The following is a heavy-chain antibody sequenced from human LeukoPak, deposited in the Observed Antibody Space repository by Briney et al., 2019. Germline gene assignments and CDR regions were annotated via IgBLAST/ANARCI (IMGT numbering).Heavy chain of an antibody. J-gene: IGHJ6*03. Sequence: PSETLSLTCTVSGGSISSSSYYWGWIRQPPGKGLEWIGSIYYSGSTYYNPSLKSRVTISVDTSKNQFSLKLSSVTAADTAVYYCARTSEEVCSSTSCYYYYYMDVWGKGTTVTVSS. CDR2: IYYSGST. V-gene: IGHV4-39*01. CDR1: GGSISSSSYY. CDR3: ARTSEEVCSSTSCYYYYYMDV. D-gene: IGHD2-2*01.